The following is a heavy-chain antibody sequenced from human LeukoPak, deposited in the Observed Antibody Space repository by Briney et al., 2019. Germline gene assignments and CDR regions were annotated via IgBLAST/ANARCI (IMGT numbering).Heavy chain of an antibody. V-gene: IGHV4-39*07. CDR2: IYYTGST. Sequence: SETLSLTCTVSGASISSNDYYWGWVRQPPGKGLEWIATIYYTGSTYYNPSLKSRLAISLDTSKNQFSLKLSSVTAADTAGYYCARDRVDTAMIYFDYWGQGALVTVSS. CDR1: GASISSNDYY. CDR3: ARDRVDTAMIYFDY. D-gene: IGHD5-18*01. J-gene: IGHJ4*02.